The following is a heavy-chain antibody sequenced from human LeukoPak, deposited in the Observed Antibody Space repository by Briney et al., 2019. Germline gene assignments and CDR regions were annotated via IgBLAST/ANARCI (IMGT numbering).Heavy chain of an antibody. CDR2: IYYSGST. Sequence: SETLSLTCTVSGGSISSYYWSWIRQPPGKGLEWIGYIYYSGSTNYNPSLKSRVAISVDTSKNQFSLKLSSVTAADTAVYYCARRIWEYSSGFYFDYWGQGTLVTVSS. D-gene: IGHD6-19*01. J-gene: IGHJ4*02. V-gene: IGHV4-59*08. CDR1: GGSISSYY. CDR3: ARRIWEYSSGFYFDY.